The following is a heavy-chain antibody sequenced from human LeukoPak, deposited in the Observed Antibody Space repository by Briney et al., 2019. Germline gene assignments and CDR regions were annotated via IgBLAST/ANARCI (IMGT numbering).Heavy chain of an antibody. J-gene: IGHJ4*02. Sequence: GGSLRLSCAASGFIFSKYWMTWVRQAPGKGLEWVANIKRDGSVVHYVDSVKGRFTISRDNAKNSLYLQMDSLRAEDTAVYYCARDRQQLGYFDYWGQGTLVTVSS. CDR3: ARDRQQLGYFDY. CDR2: IKRDGSVV. D-gene: IGHD6-13*01. CDR1: GFIFSKYW. V-gene: IGHV3-7*01.